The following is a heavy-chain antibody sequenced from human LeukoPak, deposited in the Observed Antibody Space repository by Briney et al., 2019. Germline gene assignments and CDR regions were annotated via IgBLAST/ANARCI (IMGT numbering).Heavy chain of an antibody. Sequence: SETLSLTCTVSGGSIDNSHWTWIRQPPGKGLERIGCIYNRGTTIYNPSLRSRLTISVDTSKNQLSLRLSSVTAADTAAYFCARDSPTSPPAYYGMDVWGRGTTVTVSS. J-gene: IGHJ6*02. CDR1: GGSIDNSH. D-gene: IGHD2-2*01. CDR2: IYNRGTT. CDR3: ARDSPTSPPAYYGMDV. V-gene: IGHV4-59*12.